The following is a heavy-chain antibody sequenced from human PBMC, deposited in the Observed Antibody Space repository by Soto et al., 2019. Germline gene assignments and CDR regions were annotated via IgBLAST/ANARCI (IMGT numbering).Heavy chain of an antibody. D-gene: IGHD3-22*01. CDR3: ARGPPGGWFDSSGSYPYYFDY. J-gene: IGHJ4*02. CDR2: IIPIFGTA. CDR1: GGTFSSYA. V-gene: IGHV1-69*01. Sequence: QVQLVQSGAEVKKPGSSVKVSCKASGGTFSSYAISWVRQAPGQGLEWMGGIIPIFGTANYAQKFQGRVTITADESTSTDYMELSSLRSEDTAVYYCARGPPGGWFDSSGSYPYYFDYWGQGNLVTVSA.